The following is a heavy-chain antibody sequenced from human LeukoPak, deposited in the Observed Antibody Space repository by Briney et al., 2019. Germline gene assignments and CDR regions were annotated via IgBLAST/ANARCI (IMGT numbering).Heavy chain of an antibody. CDR3: AKDPTYYYDSSPDY. CDR1: GFTFSSYG. V-gene: IGHV3-30*18. Sequence: PGRSLRLSCAASGFTFSSYGMHWVRQAPGKGLEWVAVISYDGSNKYYADSVKGRFTISRDNSKNTLYLQMNSLRAEDTAVYYCAKDPTYYYDSSPDYWGQGTLVTVSS. D-gene: IGHD3-22*01. CDR2: ISYDGSNK. J-gene: IGHJ4*02.